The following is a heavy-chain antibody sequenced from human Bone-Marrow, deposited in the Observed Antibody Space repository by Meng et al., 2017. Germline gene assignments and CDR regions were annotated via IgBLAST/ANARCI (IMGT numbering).Heavy chain of an antibody. Sequence: ASVKVSCKASGYTFTSYAMNWVRQAPGQGLEWMGWINTNTGNPTYAQGFTGRFVFSLDTSVSTAYLQISSLKAEDTAVYYCASAAWSNYYYYYGMDVWGQGTTVTVSS. V-gene: IGHV7-4-1*02. CDR1: GYTFTSYA. CDR3: ASAAWSNYYYYYGMDV. J-gene: IGHJ6*02. D-gene: IGHD3-3*01. CDR2: INTNTGNP.